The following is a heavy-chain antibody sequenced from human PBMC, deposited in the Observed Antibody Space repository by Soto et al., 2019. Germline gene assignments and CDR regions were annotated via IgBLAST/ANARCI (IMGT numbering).Heavy chain of an antibody. J-gene: IGHJ4*02. Sequence: QVRLVQSGAEVKEPGASVKVSCKAFGYTLTIGAMHWVRQAPGQGLEWMGWINPANGDTYYSQKFQDRVTITRDTSASTVYMELSSLRFEDTAIFYCARDEAGGGDKYWGQGTLVTVSS. CDR3: ARDEAGGGDKY. V-gene: IGHV1-3*01. D-gene: IGHD3-10*01. CDR1: GYTLTIGA. CDR2: INPANGDT.